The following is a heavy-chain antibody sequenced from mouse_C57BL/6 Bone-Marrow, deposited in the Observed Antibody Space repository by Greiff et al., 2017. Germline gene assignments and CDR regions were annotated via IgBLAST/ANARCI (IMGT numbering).Heavy chain of an antibody. Sequence: QVQLKQSGAELVKPGASVKLSCKASGYIFTEYTIHWVKQRSGQGLEWIGWFYPGSGSIKYNERFKDKATLTADKSSNTVYMELSRLTSEDSAVYFGARHESYYDYEGYFDYWGQGTTLTVSS. J-gene: IGHJ2*01. CDR3: ARHESYYDYEGYFDY. CDR2: FYPGSGSI. V-gene: IGHV1-62-2*01. D-gene: IGHD2-4*01. CDR1: GYIFTEYT.